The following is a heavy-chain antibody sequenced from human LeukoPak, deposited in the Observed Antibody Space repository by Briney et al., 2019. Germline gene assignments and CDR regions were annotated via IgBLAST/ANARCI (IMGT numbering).Heavy chain of an antibody. CDR3: ARVSGGTYPDY. Sequence: SETLSLTCTVSGVSISSYYWSWIPQHPGKGLEWIGYIYYSGSTNYNPSLKSRVTISVDTSKNQFSLKLSSVTAADTAVYYCARVSGGTYPDYWGQGTLVTVSP. D-gene: IGHD1-26*01. V-gene: IGHV4-59*01. CDR2: IYYSGST. CDR1: GVSISSYY. J-gene: IGHJ4*02.